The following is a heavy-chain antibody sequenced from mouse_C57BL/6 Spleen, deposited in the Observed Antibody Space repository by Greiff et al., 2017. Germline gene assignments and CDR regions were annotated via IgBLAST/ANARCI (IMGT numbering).Heavy chain of an antibody. CDR2: IDPSDSYT. J-gene: IGHJ2*01. V-gene: IGHV1-69*01. CDR1: GYTFTSYW. D-gene: IGHD2-5*01. Sequence: VQLQQPGAELVMPGASVKLSCKASGYTFTSYWMHWVKQRPGQGLEWIGDIDPSDSYTNYNQKFKGKSTLTVDKSSSTAYMQLSSVTSEETAVYYCARSGPRYYSNYVGYFDYWGKGTTLTVSS. CDR3: ARSGPRYYSNYVGYFDY.